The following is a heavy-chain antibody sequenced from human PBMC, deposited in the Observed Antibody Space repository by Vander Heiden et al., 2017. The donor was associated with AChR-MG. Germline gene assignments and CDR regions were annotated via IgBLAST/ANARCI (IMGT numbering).Heavy chain of an antibody. CDR1: GFTFSSYG. J-gene: IGHJ6*03. D-gene: IGHD2-15*01. CDR3: AKDVARLGVYCSGGSCYPRYYYYMDV. CDR2: ISYDGSNK. Sequence: QVQLVESGGGVVQPGRSLRLSCAASGFTFSSYGMHWVRQAPGKGLEWVAVISYDGSNKYYADSVKGRFTISRDNSKNTRYLQMNSLRAEDTAVYYCAKDVARLGVYCSGGSCYPRYYYYMDVWGKGTTVTVSS. V-gene: IGHV3-30*18.